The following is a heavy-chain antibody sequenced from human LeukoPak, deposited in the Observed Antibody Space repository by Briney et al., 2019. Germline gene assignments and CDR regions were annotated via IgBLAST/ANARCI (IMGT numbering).Heavy chain of an antibody. J-gene: IGHJ4*02. CDR3: ARDDSSGYYG. CDR2: MNPNSGNT. CDR1: GYTFTSYD. D-gene: IGHD3-22*01. V-gene: IGHV1-8*01. Sequence: ASVKVWCKASGYTFTSYDINWVRQATGLGLEWMGWMNPNSGNTGYAQKFQGRVTMTRNTSISTAYMELSSLRSEDTAVYFCARDDSSGYYGWGQGTLVTVSS.